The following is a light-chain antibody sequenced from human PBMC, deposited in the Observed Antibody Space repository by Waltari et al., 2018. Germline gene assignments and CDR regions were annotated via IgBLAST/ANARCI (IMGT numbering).Light chain of an antibody. CDR3: CSYAGRYTWV. Sequence: QSALTQPRSVSGSPGQSVTISCTGTHSDVGGYNYVSWYQQHADKAPKLMIYDVSNRPSVVPDRFSGSKSGSTASLTISWLQAEDEADYYCCSYAGRYTWVFGGGTKLTVL. CDR2: DVS. J-gene: IGLJ3*02. V-gene: IGLV2-11*01. CDR1: HSDVGGYNY.